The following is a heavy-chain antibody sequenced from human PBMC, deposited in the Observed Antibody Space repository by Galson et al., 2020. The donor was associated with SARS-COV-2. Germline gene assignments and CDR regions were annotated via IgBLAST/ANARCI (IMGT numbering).Heavy chain of an antibody. CDR2: ISFDGGST. CDR3: VRGYCSSVSCYGTFHY. D-gene: IGHD2-2*01. CDR1: GFNFRGYG. J-gene: IGHJ4*02. V-gene: IGHV3-64D*09. Sequence: GGSLRLSCSASGFNFRGYGMHWVRQAPGKGLQYISGISFDGGSTYYADSVKDRFTISRDNSKNTLFLQVSSLRPEDTAVYYCVRGYCSSVSCYGTFHYWGPGTLVTVSS.